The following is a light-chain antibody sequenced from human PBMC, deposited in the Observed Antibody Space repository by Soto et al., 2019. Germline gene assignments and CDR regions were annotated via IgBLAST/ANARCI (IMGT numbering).Light chain of an antibody. V-gene: IGKV3-15*01. Sequence: EILLTQSPPTLSVSPGEGATLSCRASENINRNLAWYQQKPGQAPRLLIYDASTRATGIPARYSGSGSVTEFTLTISSLQPDDFGVYYCQQYNTWPSFGHGTKVEIK. CDR3: QQYNTWPS. CDR2: DAS. CDR1: ENINRN. J-gene: IGKJ1*01.